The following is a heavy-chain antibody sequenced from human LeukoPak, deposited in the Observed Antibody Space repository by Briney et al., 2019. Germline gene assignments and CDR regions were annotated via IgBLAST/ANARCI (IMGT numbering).Heavy chain of an antibody. CDR1: AFTFSTHS. CDR3: ARDFRTQLDGYSPPYHFDH. D-gene: IGHD5-24*01. V-gene: IGHV3-21*01. CDR2: ISGGSSHI. Sequence: PGGSLRLSCAASAFTFSTHSMSWVRQSPGKGLEWVSSISGGSSHIYYADSMKGRFTISRDNAKNSLFLQMNSLRAEDTAVYYCARDFRTQLDGYSPPYHFDHWGQGALVTVSS. J-gene: IGHJ4*02.